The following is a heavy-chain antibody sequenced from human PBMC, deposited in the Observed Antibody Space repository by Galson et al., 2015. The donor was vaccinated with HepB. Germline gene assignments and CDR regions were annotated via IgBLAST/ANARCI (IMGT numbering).Heavy chain of an antibody. Sequence: SLRLSCAASGFTFSGHWMSWVRQAPGKGLEWVANIKQDGSETYYMESVKGRFTISRDNAKNSLFLQMNSLRPEDTAMYYCGKNMDVWGQGTTVTVSS. V-gene: IGHV3-7*03. CDR2: IKQDGSET. CDR3: GKNMDV. J-gene: IGHJ6*02. CDR1: GFTFSGHW.